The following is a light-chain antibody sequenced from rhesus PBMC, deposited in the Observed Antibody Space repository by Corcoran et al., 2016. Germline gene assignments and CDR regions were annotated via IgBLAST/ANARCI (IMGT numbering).Light chain of an antibody. J-gene: IGKJ2*01. CDR3: QQYNNWNS. Sequence: ETVVTQSPATLSLSPGERATLSCRASQSVGSNLAWYQQKPGQAPKLLIYDASSRANGIPDRFSGSGSGTEFTLTISSLGPEDVGVYYCQQYNNWNSFGQGTKVEIK. V-gene: IGKV3-42*02. CDR2: DAS. CDR1: QSVGSN.